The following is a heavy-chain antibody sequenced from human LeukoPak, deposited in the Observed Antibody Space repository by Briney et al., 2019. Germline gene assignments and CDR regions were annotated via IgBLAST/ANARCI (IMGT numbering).Heavy chain of an antibody. CDR1: GDTISSSSYY. D-gene: IGHD3-10*01. CDR2: IPYSGST. Sequence: SETLSLTCTVSGDTISSSSYYWGWIRQPPGKGLEWIGSIPYSGSTYYNPSLKSRVTISVDTSKNQFSLKLSSVTAADTAVYYCARCKDYYVSGSYYKTFDYWGQGTLVTVSS. CDR3: ARCKDYYVSGSYYKTFDY. V-gene: IGHV4-39*07. J-gene: IGHJ4*02.